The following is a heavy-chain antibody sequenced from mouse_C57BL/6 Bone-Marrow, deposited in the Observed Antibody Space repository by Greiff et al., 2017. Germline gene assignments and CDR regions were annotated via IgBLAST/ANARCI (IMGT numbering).Heavy chain of an antibody. Sequence: QVQLQQPGAELVKPGASVKLSCKASGYTFTSYWMHWVKQRPGQGLEWVGMIHPNSGSTNYNAKFKSEATLSVDKSSRTAYMELSSLTSEDSAVYYCARSYDYDDYTMDYWGQGTSVTVSS. CDR2: IHPNSGST. J-gene: IGHJ4*01. CDR1: GYTFTSYW. V-gene: IGHV1-64*01. CDR3: ARSYDYDDYTMDY. D-gene: IGHD2-4*01.